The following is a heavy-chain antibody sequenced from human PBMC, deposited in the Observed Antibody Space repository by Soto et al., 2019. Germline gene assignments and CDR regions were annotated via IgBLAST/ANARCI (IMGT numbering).Heavy chain of an antibody. Sequence: SETLSLTCTVSGGSISSYYWSWIRQPPGKGLEWIRFIYYTGTTSYNPSLKSRVTISSDTSNNQLSLKLSSVTAADAAVYYCARTNAFDIWGQGTMVT. CDR1: GGSISSYY. CDR3: ARTNAFDI. V-gene: IGHV4-59*01. J-gene: IGHJ3*02. CDR2: IYYTGTT.